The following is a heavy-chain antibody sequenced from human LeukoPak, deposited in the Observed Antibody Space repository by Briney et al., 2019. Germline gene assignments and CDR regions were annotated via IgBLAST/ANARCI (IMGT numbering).Heavy chain of an antibody. D-gene: IGHD3-10*01. CDR3: ARTRMVRGVETTGHNYFDY. Sequence: PSETLSLTCTVSGGSFSSSSYYWGRIRQPPGKGLVWIGSICCSGSTYYNPSLKSRHTITVDTSKNQFSLKQSPRSAADTALYFCARTRMVRGVETTGHNYFDYWGQGTLVTVSS. J-gene: IGHJ4*02. CDR1: GGSFSSSSYY. V-gene: IGHV4-39*07. CDR2: ICCSGST.